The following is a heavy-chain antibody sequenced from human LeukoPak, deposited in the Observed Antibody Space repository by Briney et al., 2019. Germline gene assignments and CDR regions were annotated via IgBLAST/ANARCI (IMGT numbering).Heavy chain of an antibody. CDR1: GFTFSSYA. D-gene: IGHD6-6*01. CDR3: ARATKKEKSIAARHDVYYYGMDV. J-gene: IGHJ6*02. Sequence: PGGSLRLSCAASGFTFSSYAMSWVRQAPGKGLEWVSAISGSGGSTYYADSVKGRFTISRDNSKNTLYLQMNSLRAEDTAVYYCARATKKEKSIAARHDVYYYGMDVWGQGTTVTVSS. CDR2: ISGSGGST. V-gene: IGHV3-23*01.